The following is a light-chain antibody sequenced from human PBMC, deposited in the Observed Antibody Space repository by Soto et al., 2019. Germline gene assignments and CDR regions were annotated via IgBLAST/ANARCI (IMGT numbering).Light chain of an antibody. V-gene: IGLV2-14*01. CDR1: SSDVGGYYY. J-gene: IGLJ1*01. CDR2: DVS. CDR3: RSYTTSNTRQIV. Sequence: QSVLTQPASGSGSPGQSITISCTGTSSDVGGYYYVSWYQQQPGKAPKFMLYDVSNRPSGVSNRFSGSKSGNTASLTISGLQAEDEADYYCRSYTTSNTRQIVIGTGTKVTVL.